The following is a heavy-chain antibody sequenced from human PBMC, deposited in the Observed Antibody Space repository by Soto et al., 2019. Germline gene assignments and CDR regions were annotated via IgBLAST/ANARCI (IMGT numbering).Heavy chain of an antibody. Sequence: PSETLSLTCAVYGRSSTGYYWSLIRQPPWKGLERIGEINHSGSTNYNPSLKSRVTISVDTSKNQFSLKLSSVTAADTAVYYCARDRYSSGWTESWFDPWGQGTLVTVSS. CDR1: GRSSTGYY. CDR3: ARDRYSSGWTESWFDP. D-gene: IGHD6-19*01. J-gene: IGHJ5*02. V-gene: IGHV4-34*01. CDR2: INHSGST.